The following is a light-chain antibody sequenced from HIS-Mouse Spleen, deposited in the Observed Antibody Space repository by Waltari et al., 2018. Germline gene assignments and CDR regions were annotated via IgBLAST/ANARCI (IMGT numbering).Light chain of an antibody. Sequence: DIQLTQSPSFLSASVGDRVTITCRASQGISSYLAWYQQKPGKAPKPLIYAASTLQSWVPSRFSGSGSGTEFTRTISSLQPEDFATYYCQQLNSYPPTFGQGTKVEIK. V-gene: IGKV1-9*01. CDR2: AAS. CDR3: QQLNSYPPT. J-gene: IGKJ1*01. CDR1: QGISSY.